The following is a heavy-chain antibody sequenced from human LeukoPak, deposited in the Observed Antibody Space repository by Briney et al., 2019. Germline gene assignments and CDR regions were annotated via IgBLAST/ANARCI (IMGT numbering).Heavy chain of an antibody. CDR1: GGSISSGGYY. CDR3: ATGSTRDSSGYQNFDY. CDR2: IYYSGST. V-gene: IGHV4-31*03. Sequence: SETLSLACTVSGGSISSGGYYWSWIRQHPGKGLEWIGYIYYSGSTYYNPSLKSRVTISVDTSKNQFSLKLSSVTAADTAVYYCATGSTRDSSGYQNFDYWGQGTLVTVSS. J-gene: IGHJ4*02. D-gene: IGHD3-22*01.